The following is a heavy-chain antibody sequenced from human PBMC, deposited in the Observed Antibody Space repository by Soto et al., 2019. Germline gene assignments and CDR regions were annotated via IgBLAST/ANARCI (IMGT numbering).Heavy chain of an antibody. V-gene: IGHV3-11*05. CDR1: GFTFSDYY. CDR2: ISSSTSHT. D-gene: IGHD6-13*01. J-gene: IGHJ4*02. Sequence: QVQLVESGGGLVKPGGSLRLSCAVSGFTFSDYYMTWIRQAPGKGREWVSYISSSTSHTNYADSVKGRFTIPRDNAKNSLFLQMNSLRAEDTAVYYCARGRGAAADYFDFWGQGTLVTVSS. CDR3: ARGRGAAADYFDF.